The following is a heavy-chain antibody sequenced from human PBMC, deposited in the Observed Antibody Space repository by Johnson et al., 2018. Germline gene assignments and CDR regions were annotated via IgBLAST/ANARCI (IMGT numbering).Heavy chain of an antibody. J-gene: IGHJ6*02. Sequence: VQLVESGGGLVQPGRSLRLSCAASGFTFDDYAMHWVRQAPGKGLEWVSGISWNSGSIGYADSVKGRFTISRDNAKNSMYLQMNSLRAEDTALYYCAKVMWQQLVPSYGMDVWGQGTTVTVSS. CDR3: AKVMWQQLVPSYGMDV. CDR1: GFTFDDYA. V-gene: IGHV3-9*01. CDR2: ISWNSGSI. D-gene: IGHD6-13*01.